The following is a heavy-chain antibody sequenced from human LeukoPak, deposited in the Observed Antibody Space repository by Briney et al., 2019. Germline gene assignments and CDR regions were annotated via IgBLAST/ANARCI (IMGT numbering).Heavy chain of an antibody. Sequence: PGGSLRLSCAASGFTFSDYYMSWIRQAPGKGLEWVSYISSSGSTIYYADSVKGRFTISRDNAKNSLYLQMNSLRAEDTAVYYCARVPVTIFGVVIWGSPYGMDVWGQGTTVTASS. CDR3: ARVPVTIFGVVIWGSPYGMDV. V-gene: IGHV3-11*01. D-gene: IGHD3-3*01. J-gene: IGHJ6*02. CDR1: GFTFSDYY. CDR2: ISSSGSTI.